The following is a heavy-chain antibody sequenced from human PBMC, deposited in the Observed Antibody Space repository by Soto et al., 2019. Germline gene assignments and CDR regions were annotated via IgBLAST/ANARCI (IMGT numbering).Heavy chain of an antibody. V-gene: IGHV1-69*01. CDR3: ASGASRWYPYFFDS. CDR2: IIPYYNTL. D-gene: IGHD6-13*01. J-gene: IGHJ4*02. CDR1: EGTFNSYA. Sequence: QAQVVQSGAEVRKPGSSVKLSCKASEGTFNSYAIAWVRQAPGQGLEWMGGIIPYYNTLNYAQKFQDRVTITADDSTTTGYTELRSLRSDDTAVYFCASGASRWYPYFFDSWSQGTRVTVSS.